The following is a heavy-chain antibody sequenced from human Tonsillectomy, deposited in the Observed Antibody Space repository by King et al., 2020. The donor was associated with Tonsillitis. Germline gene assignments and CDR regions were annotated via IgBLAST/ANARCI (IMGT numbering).Heavy chain of an antibody. D-gene: IGHD2/OR15-2a*01. J-gene: IGHJ3*01. CDR2: LSFDVSDQ. CDR1: GFAFGAFG. V-gene: IGHV3-30*18. Sequence: VQLVESGGGVVQPGRSLRLSCEASGFAFGAFGMHWVRQAPGKGLEWVAGLSFDVSDQYYADFVKGRFTISRDNSKQTLYLQMSSLRTEDTAVYYCAKDLVSILGAVDFWGQGTMVTVSS. CDR3: AKDLVSILGAVDF.